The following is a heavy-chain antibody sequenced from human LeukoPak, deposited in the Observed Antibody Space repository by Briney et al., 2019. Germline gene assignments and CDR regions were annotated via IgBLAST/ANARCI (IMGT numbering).Heavy chain of an antibody. CDR2: IYYSGST. CDR1: GGSISSHY. V-gene: IGHV4-59*11. J-gene: IGHJ4*02. Sequence: TSETLSLTCTVSGGSISSHYWSWIRQPPGKGLEWIGYIYYSGSTNYNPSLKSRVTISVDTSKNQFSLKLSSVTAADTAVYYCARVGRRYCSSTSCYTGYWGQGTLVTVSS. CDR3: ARVGRRYCSSTSCYTGY. D-gene: IGHD2-2*02.